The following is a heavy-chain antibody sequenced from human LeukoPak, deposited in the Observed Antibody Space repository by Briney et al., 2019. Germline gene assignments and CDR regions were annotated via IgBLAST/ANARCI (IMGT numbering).Heavy chain of an antibody. CDR2: IYYSGST. Sequence: SQTLSLTCTVSGGSISSGGYYWSWIRQHPGKGLEWIGYIYYSGSTYYNPSRKSRGTISVDTSKNQFSLKLSSVTAADTAVYYCARDRQSGYSISYYYYGMDVWGQGTTVTVSS. CDR3: ARDRQSGYSISYYYYGMDV. V-gene: IGHV4-31*03. J-gene: IGHJ6*02. D-gene: IGHD3-3*01. CDR1: GGSISSGGYY.